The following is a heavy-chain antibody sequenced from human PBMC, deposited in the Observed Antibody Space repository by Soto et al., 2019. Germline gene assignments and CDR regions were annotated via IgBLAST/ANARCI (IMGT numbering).Heavy chain of an antibody. CDR2: IKQDGSEK. CDR1: GFTFSSYG. D-gene: IGHD6-13*01. V-gene: IGHV3-7*01. CDR3: ARDTVLIAAADLGAYYYSYYMDV. Sequence: GGSLRLSCAASGFTFSSYGMSWVRQAPVKGLEWVANIKQDGSEKYYVDSVKGRFTISRDNTKNSLYLQMNSLRAEDTAVYYCARDTVLIAAADLGAYYYSYYMDVWGKGTTVTVSS. J-gene: IGHJ6*03.